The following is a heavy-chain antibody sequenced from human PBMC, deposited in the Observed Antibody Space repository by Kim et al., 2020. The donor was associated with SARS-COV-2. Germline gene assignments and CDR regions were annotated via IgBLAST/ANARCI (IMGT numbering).Heavy chain of an antibody. V-gene: IGHV4-34*01. CDR3: ARVVSTPDGMDV. Sequence: NYKPSLKSPVTISVDTSKNQFSLKRSSVTAADTAVYYCARVVSTPDGMDVWGQGTTVTVSS. D-gene: IGHD2-2*01. J-gene: IGHJ6*02.